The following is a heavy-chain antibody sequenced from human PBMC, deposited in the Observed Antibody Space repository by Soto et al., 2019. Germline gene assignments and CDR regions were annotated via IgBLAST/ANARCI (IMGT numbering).Heavy chain of an antibody. CDR3: ARAGSKYGAAAFDI. D-gene: IGHD2-8*01. J-gene: IGHJ3*02. Sequence: QVQLQESGPGLVKPSETLSLTCSVSGASLSGYSWSWIRQPPGKGLVYMASYYNSGHTNYNPSLKSRVTISVATSVHQVSLEMCSVTAADTAVYYCARAGSKYGAAAFDIWGQRTMVTVSS. CDR1: GASLSGYS. V-gene: IGHV4-59*01. CDR2: YYNSGHT.